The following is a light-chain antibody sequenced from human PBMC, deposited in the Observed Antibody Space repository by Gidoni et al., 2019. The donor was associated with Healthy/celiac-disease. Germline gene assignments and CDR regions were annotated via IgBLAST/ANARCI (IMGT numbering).Light chain of an antibody. CDR2: EVS. J-gene: IGLJ1*01. Sequence: QSALTQPASVSGSPGPSITISCTGNSSDVGGYNYVSWYQQHPGKAPKLMIYEVSNRPSGVSNRFSGSKSGNTASLTISGLQAEDEADYYCSSYTSSSTRVFGTGTKVTVL. V-gene: IGLV2-14*01. CDR3: SSYTSSSTRV. CDR1: SSDVGGYNY.